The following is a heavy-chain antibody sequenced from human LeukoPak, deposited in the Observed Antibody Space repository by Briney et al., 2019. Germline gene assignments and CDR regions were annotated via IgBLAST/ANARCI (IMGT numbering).Heavy chain of an antibody. Sequence: KPSETLSLTCAVYGGSFSGYYWSWIRQPPGMGLEWIGEINHSGSTNYNPSLKSRVTISVDTSKNQFSLKLSSVTAADTAVYYCARGYGDYVGYWGQGTLVTVSS. J-gene: IGHJ4*02. CDR2: INHSGST. CDR3: ARGYGDYVGY. V-gene: IGHV4-34*01. CDR1: GGSFSGYY. D-gene: IGHD4-17*01.